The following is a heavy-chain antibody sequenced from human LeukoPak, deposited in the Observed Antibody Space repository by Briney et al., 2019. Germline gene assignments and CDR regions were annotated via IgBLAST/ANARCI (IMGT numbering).Heavy chain of an antibody. CDR2: IYYSGST. Sequence: PSETLSLTCTVSGGSISSSNYYWGWIRQPPGKGLEWIGCIYYSGSTYYNPSLKSRVTISVDTSKNQFSLKLSSVTAADTAVYYCARQSAGTTNSYYYYMDVWGKGTTVTVSS. CDR3: ARQSAGTTNSYYYYMDV. V-gene: IGHV4-39*01. CDR1: GGSISSSNYY. J-gene: IGHJ6*03. D-gene: IGHD1-1*01.